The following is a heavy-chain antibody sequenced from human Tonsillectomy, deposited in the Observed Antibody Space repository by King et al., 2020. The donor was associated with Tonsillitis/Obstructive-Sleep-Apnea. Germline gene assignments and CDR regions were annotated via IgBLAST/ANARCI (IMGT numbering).Heavy chain of an antibody. V-gene: IGHV4-4*02. Sequence: QLQESGPGLVKPSGTLSLTCAVSGGSISSSNWWSWVRQHPGKGLEWIGKIYHSGSTDYNPSLTSRVTISVDKSKNHFSLRLSSVTAADTAVYYCARGYCSSPSCHGDDAFDIWGQGTMVTVSS. J-gene: IGHJ3*02. CDR2: IYHSGST. CDR3: ARGYCSSPSCHGDDAFDI. CDR1: GGSISSSNW. D-gene: IGHD2-2*01.